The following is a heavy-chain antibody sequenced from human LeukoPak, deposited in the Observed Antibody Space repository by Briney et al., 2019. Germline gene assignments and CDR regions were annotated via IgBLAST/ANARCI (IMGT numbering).Heavy chain of an antibody. J-gene: IGHJ3*02. V-gene: IGHV4-39*01. D-gene: IGHD3-9*01. CDR2: IYYSGST. CDR3: ARQNYDILTGYYGHAFDI. Sequence: SETLSLTCTVSGGSISGYYWGWIRQPPGKGLEWIGSIYYSGSTYYNPSLKSRVTISVDTSKNQFSLKLSSVTAADTAVYYCARQNYDILTGYYGHAFDIWGQGTMVTVSS. CDR1: GGSISGYY.